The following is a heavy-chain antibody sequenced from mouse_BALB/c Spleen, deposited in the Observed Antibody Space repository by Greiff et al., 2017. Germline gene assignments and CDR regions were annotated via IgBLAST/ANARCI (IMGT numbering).Heavy chain of an antibody. D-gene: IGHD2-1*01. V-gene: IGHV3-6*02. J-gene: IGHJ4*01. Sequence: EVKLQESGPGLVKPSQSLSLTCSVTGYSITSGYYWNWIRQFPGNKLEWMGYISYDGSNNYNPSLKNRISITRDTSKNQFFLKLNSVTTEDTATYYCARGNYVDAMDYWGQGTSVTVSS. CDR3: ARGNYVDAMDY. CDR2: ISYDGSN. CDR1: GYSITSGYY.